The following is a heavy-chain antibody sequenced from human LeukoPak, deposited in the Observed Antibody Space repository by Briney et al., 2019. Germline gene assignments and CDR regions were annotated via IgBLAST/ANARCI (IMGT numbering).Heavy chain of an antibody. CDR2: IYYSGST. J-gene: IGHJ4*02. CDR1: GGSISSSSYY. V-gene: IGHV4-39*01. Sequence: KPSETLSLTCTVSGGSISSSSYYWGWLRQPPGKGLEWIGSIYYSGSTYYNPSLKSRVTISVDTSKNQFSLKLSSVTAADTAVYYCARPDDYGDYFDYWGQGTLVTVSS. CDR3: ARPDDYGDYFDY. D-gene: IGHD4-17*01.